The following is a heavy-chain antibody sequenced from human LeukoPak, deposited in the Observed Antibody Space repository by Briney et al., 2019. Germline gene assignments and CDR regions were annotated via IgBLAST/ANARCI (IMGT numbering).Heavy chain of an antibody. CDR3: ARPSNYGDYAFDI. J-gene: IGHJ3*02. V-gene: IGHV4-59*01. D-gene: IGHD2-21*02. CDR1: GVSISGYY. Sequence: SETLSLTCTVSGVSISGYYWSWIRQPPGKGLEWIGYIYYSGSTNYNPSLKSRVTISVGTSKNEFSLKLSSVTAADTAVYYCARPSNYGDYAFDIWGQGTMVTVSS. CDR2: IYYSGST.